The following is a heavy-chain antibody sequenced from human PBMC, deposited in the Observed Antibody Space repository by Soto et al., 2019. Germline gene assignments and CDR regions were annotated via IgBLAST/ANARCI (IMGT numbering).Heavy chain of an antibody. V-gene: IGHV4-59*02. J-gene: IGHJ4*02. CDR1: GGSVSVYY. D-gene: IGHD1-26*01. CDR3: ARGVGSSPPQY. Sequence: QVQLQESGPGQVKPSETLSLTCTISGGSVSVYYWSWIRQSTGQGLEWIGYIYASGSPYYNPSLRSQVTISADTSKNQISLKLTSPTAADTAVYYCARGVGSSPPQYWGRGTLVTVSS. CDR2: IYASGSP.